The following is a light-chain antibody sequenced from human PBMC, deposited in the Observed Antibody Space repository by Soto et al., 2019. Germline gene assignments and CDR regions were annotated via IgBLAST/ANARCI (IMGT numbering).Light chain of an antibody. Sequence: QSALTQPASVSGSPGQSITISCTGNSSDVGGYNYVSWYQQHPGKAPKLMIYEVSNRPSGVSNRFSGSKSGNTASLTISGLQAEDEADDYCSSYTSSSTLAVVFGGGTKVTVL. V-gene: IGLV2-14*01. CDR2: EVS. CDR1: SSDVGGYNY. J-gene: IGLJ2*01. CDR3: SSYTSSSTLAVV.